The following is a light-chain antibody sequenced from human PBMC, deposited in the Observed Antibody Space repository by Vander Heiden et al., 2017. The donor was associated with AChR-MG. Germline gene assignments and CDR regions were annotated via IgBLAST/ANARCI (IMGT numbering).Light chain of an antibody. CDR2: GTA. Sequence: VLTQSLATLSLSPGETATLSCRTSQILNRDYLAWYQQRPGQAPRLLIYGTANRATGIPDRFSGSGSGTDFTLTISRLEPEDFALYYCQQSGASPLFTFGPGTRLDIK. J-gene: IGKJ3*01. CDR3: QQSGASPLFT. V-gene: IGKV3-20*01. CDR1: QILNRDY.